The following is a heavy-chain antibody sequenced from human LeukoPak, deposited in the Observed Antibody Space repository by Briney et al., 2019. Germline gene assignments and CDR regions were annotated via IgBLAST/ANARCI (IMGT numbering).Heavy chain of an antibody. CDR2: IYYSGST. CDR3: ARVYYDSSVVSGMDY. J-gene: IGHJ4*02. CDR1: GGSISSGGYY. Sequence: PSQTLSLTCTVSGGSISSGGYYWRWIRQHPGKGLEGSGYIYYSGSTYYNPSLKRRVTISVDTSKNQFSVKLSSVTAADTAVYYCARVYYDSSVVSGMDYWGQGTLVTVSS. D-gene: IGHD3-22*01. V-gene: IGHV4-31*03.